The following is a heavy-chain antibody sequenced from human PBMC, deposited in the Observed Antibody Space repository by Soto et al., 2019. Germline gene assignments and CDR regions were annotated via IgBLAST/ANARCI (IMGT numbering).Heavy chain of an antibody. V-gene: IGHV3-23*01. Sequence: EVQLLESGADLIQPGGSLRLSCAASGFTFSSYAMSWVRQAPGKGLEWVSAISSSGGSTYYPDSVKGRFTISRDNSKKTLYRQMNSLGAEDTAVYYCANGMSGRDGYNCFDYWGQGTLVTVSA. J-gene: IGHJ4*02. CDR1: GFTFSSYA. CDR2: ISSSGGST. D-gene: IGHD1-1*01. CDR3: ANGMSGRDGYNCFDY.